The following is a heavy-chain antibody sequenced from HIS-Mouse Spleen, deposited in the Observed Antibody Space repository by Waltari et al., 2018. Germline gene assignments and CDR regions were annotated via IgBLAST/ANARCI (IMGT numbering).Heavy chain of an antibody. D-gene: IGHD4-17*01. CDR1: GGSISSSSYY. Sequence: QLQLQESGPGLVKPSETLSLTCTVSGGSISSSSYYWGWIRQPPGKGLEWIGSIYYSGSTYYNPSLKSRVTISVDTSKNQFSLKLSSVTAADTAVYYCARDYGDNWFDPWGQGTRVTVSS. V-gene: IGHV4-39*07. CDR2: IYYSGST. J-gene: IGHJ5*02. CDR3: ARDYGDNWFDP.